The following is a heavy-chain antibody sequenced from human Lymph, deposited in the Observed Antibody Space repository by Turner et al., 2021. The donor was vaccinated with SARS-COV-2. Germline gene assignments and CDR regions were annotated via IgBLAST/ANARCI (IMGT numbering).Heavy chain of an antibody. D-gene: IGHD2-15*01. CDR2: IIPIFGTA. J-gene: IGHJ4*02. CDR3: ARGAAYCSGGSCYRKGFDY. CDR1: GGTFSSSA. Sequence: QVQLVQSGAEVKKPGSSVKVSCKASGGTFSSSAISWVRQAQGQGLEWMGGIIPIFGTANDAQRFQGRVTITADESTSTAYMELRSLRSEDTAVYYCARGAAYCSGGSCYRKGFDYWGQGTPVTVSS. V-gene: IGHV1-69*01.